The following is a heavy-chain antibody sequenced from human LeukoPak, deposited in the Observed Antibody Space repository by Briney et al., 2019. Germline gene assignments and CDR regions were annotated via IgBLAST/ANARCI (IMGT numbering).Heavy chain of an antibody. CDR3: AREAESSGYYLLFDY. V-gene: IGHV3-23*01. CDR1: GFTFSNYG. D-gene: IGHD3-22*01. J-gene: IGHJ4*02. CDR2: ISGSGGST. Sequence: GGSLRLSCAASGFTFSNYGMSWVRQAPGKGLEWVSAISGSGGSTYYADSVKGLFTISRDNSKNTLYLQMNSLRAENTAVYYCAREAESSGYYLLFDYWGQGTLVTVSS.